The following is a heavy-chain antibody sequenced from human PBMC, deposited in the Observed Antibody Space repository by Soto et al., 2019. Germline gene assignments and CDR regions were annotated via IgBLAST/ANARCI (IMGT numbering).Heavy chain of an antibody. J-gene: IGHJ3*02. V-gene: IGHV3-74*01. D-gene: IGHD3-16*01. CDR3: ARGLINLAGGAFDI. CDR1: GFTFSSYW. CDR2: INSDGSST. Sequence: GGSLRLSCVASGFTFSSYWMHWVRQAPGKGLVWVSRINSDGSSTSYADSVKGRFTISRDNAKNTLYLQMNSLRAEDAAVYYCARGLINLAGGAFDIWGQGTMVTVSS.